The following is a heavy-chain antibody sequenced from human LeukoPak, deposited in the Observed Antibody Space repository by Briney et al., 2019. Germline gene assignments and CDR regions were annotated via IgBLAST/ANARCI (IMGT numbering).Heavy chain of an antibody. Sequence: SGPTLVKPSETLSLTCTVSGGSISSYYWSWIRQPPGKGLEWIGYIYYSGSTNYNPSLKSRVTISVDTSKNQFSLKLSSVTAADTAVYYCARAAPLEYFDWFPFDYWGQGTLVTVSS. D-gene: IGHD3-9*01. V-gene: IGHV4-59*08. CDR3: ARAAPLEYFDWFPFDY. J-gene: IGHJ4*02. CDR1: GGSISSYY. CDR2: IYYSGST.